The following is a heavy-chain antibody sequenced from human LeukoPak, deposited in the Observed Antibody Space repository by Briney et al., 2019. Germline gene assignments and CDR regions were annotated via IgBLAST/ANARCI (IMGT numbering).Heavy chain of an antibody. CDR1: GFTFSSYS. J-gene: IGHJ4*02. V-gene: IGHV3-48*01. CDR3: ARVRCTNGVCYLDY. D-gene: IGHD2-8*01. Sequence: GGSLRLSCAASGFTFSSYSMNWVRQAPGKGLEWVSYISSSSSTIYYANSVKGRFTISRDNAKNSLYLQMNSLRAEDTAVYYCARVRCTNGVCYLDYWGQGTLVTVSS. CDR2: ISSSSSTI.